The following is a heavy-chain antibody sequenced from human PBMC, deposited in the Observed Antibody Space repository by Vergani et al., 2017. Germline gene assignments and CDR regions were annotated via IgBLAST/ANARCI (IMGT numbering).Heavy chain of an antibody. D-gene: IGHD1-7*01. CDR2: IYWNDDQ. V-gene: IGHV2-5*04. CDR3: VYRRTECGTNCCIYPFYDDYYIDV. J-gene: IGHJ6*03. CDR1: GFSLNTRGVS. Sequence: QITLKESGPTLLKPTQTLTLTCTFSGFSLNTRGVSVAWIRQPPGKALDWLALIYWNDDQHYSPSLNNRVTITKDTSKHHVVLTMNNMDYVDTGTYYCVYRRTECGTNCCIYPFYDDYYIDVWGKGTTVRVSS.